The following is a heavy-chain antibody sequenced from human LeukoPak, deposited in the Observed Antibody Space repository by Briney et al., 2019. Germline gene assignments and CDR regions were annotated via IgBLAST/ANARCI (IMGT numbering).Heavy chain of an antibody. CDR3: ARARGRDGYNPFDY. J-gene: IGHJ4*02. CDR2: IYYSGST. Sequence: SETLSLTCTVSGGSISSSSYYWGWIRQPPGKGLEWIGSIYYSGSTYYNPSLKSRVTISVDTSKNQFSLKLSSVTAADTAVYYCARARGRDGYNPFDYWGQGTLVTVSS. CDR1: GGSISSSSYY. V-gene: IGHV4-39*01. D-gene: IGHD5-24*01.